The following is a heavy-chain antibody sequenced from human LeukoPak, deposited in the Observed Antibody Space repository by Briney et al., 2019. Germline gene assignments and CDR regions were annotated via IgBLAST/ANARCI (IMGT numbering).Heavy chain of an antibody. CDR1: GGSISSYYW. CDR2: IYWDDDK. J-gene: IGHJ4*02. D-gene: IGHD2-21*02. Sequence: TLSLTCTVSGGSISSYYWSWIRQPPGKSLEGLALIYWDDDKRYSPSLKSRLTITKDTSKNQVVLTMTNMDPVDTATYYCAHRPVVVTAYHYFDYWGQGTLVTVSS. CDR3: AHRPVVVTAYHYFDY. V-gene: IGHV2-5*08.